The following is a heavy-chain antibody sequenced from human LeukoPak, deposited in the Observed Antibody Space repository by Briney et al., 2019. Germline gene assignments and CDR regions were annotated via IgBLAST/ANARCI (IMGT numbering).Heavy chain of an antibody. CDR1: GYTFTSYA. D-gene: IGHD6-13*01. Sequence: ASVKVSCKASGYTFTSYAMHWVRQAPGQRLEWMGWINAGNGNTKYSQKFQGRVTITRDTSASTAYMELSSLRSEDTAFYYCARESRIAAAPEDYWGQGSLVTVSS. J-gene: IGHJ4*02. CDR2: INAGNGNT. V-gene: IGHV1-3*01. CDR3: ARESRIAAAPEDY.